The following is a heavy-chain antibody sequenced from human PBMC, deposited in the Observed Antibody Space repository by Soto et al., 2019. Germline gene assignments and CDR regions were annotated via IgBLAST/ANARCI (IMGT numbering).Heavy chain of an antibody. D-gene: IGHD3-3*01. V-gene: IGHV3-30*18. Sequence: PGGSLRLSCAASGFTFSSYGMHWVRQAPGKGLEWVAVISYDGSNKYYADSVKGRFTISRDNSKNTLYLQMNSLRAEDTAVYYCAKVADYDFWSGYWAWGQGTLVTVSS. CDR1: GFTFSSYG. CDR3: AKVADYDFWSGYWA. J-gene: IGHJ4*02. CDR2: ISYDGSNK.